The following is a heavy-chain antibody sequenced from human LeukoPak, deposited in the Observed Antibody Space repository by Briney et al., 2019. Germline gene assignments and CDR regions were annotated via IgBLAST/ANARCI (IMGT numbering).Heavy chain of an antibody. J-gene: IGHJ3*02. CDR2: IYTSGST. CDR1: GGSISSYY. V-gene: IGHV4-4*07. Sequence: RASETLSLTCTASGGSISSYYWSWIRQPPGKGLEWIGRIYTSGSTNYNPSLKSRVTMSVDTYKNQFSLKLSSVTAADTAVYYCARGSYFYDSFIWGQGTMVTVSS. CDR3: ARGSYFYDSFI. D-gene: IGHD3-22*01.